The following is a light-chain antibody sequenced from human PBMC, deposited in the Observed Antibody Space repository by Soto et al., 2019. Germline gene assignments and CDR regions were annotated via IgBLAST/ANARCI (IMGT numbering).Light chain of an antibody. Sequence: EIVMTQSPATLSVSPGERATLSCRASQSVSSSYLAWYQQKPGQAPRLLIYGASSRATGIPDRFSGSGSGTDFTLTISRLEPEDFAVYYCQQYNNWPPLTFGGGTKVDIK. CDR2: GAS. CDR1: QSVSSSY. V-gene: IGKV3-20*01. CDR3: QQYNNWPPLT. J-gene: IGKJ4*01.